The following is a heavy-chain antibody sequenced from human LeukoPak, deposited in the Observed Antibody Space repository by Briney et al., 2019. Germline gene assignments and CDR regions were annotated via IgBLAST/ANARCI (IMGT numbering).Heavy chain of an antibody. CDR1: GYTFTGYY. Sequence: ASVKVSCKASGYTFTGYYMHRVRQAPGQGLEWMGWINPNSGGTNYAQKFQGRVTMTRDTSISTAYMELSRLRSDDTAVYYCARDLWTFWSGYYWAYWGQGTLVTVSS. V-gene: IGHV1-2*02. CDR2: INPNSGGT. D-gene: IGHD3-3*01. J-gene: IGHJ4*02. CDR3: ARDLWTFWSGYYWAY.